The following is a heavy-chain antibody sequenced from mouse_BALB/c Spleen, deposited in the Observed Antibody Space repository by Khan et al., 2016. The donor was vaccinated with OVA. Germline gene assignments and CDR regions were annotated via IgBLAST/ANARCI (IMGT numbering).Heavy chain of an antibody. V-gene: IGHV1-5*01. J-gene: IGHJ3*01. CDR1: GYTFTSYW. CDR2: IYPGNSDT. D-gene: IGHD2-2*01. CDR3: TRFGYLFAY. Sequence: EVQLQQSGTVLARPGTSVKMSCKASGYTFTSYWMHWVKQRPGQGLEWIGVIYPGNSDTSYNQKFKGKAKLTAVTSTSTAYMELSSLTNEDSAVYYCTRFGYLFAYWGQGTLVTVSA.